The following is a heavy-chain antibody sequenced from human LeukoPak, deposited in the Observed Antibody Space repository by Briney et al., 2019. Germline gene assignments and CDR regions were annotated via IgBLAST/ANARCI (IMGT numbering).Heavy chain of an antibody. V-gene: IGHV3-48*01. Sequence: GGSLRLSCAASGFTFSSYSMNWVRQAPGKGLEWASYISSSSSTIYYADSVKGRFTISRDNAKNSLYLQMNSLRAEDTAVYYCARLFRIRYDSSGYPAWAFDIWGQGTMVTVSS. CDR2: ISSSSSTI. D-gene: IGHD3-22*01. CDR1: GFTFSSYS. J-gene: IGHJ3*02. CDR3: ARLFRIRYDSSGYPAWAFDI.